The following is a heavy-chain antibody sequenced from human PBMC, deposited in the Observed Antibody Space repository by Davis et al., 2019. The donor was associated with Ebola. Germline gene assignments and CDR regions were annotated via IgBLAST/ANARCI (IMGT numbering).Heavy chain of an antibody. V-gene: IGHV3-72*01. J-gene: IGHJ4*02. D-gene: IGHD1/OR15-1a*01. CDR1: GFPFSAYF. CDR3: VTENWYRFES. CDR2: SRNQENHYNT. Sequence: GGSLRLSCAASGFPFSAYFMDWVRLTPGTGLEWVGLSRNQENHYNTEYAASVRGRFTISRDDSKKSMYLQMNSLRTEDTAVYYCVTENWYRFESWGQGTLVTVSS.